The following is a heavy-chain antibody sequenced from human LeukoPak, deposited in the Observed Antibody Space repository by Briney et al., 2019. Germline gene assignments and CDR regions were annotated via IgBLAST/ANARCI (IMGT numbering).Heavy chain of an antibody. V-gene: IGHV3-33*01. J-gene: IGHJ4*02. Sequence: PGGSLRLSCAASGFTFSSYGMHWVRQAPGKGLEWVAVIWYDGSNKYYADSVKGRFTISRDNSKNTLYLQMNSLRAEDTAVYYCTRDTGLDSSGYSDYWGQGTLVTVSS. D-gene: IGHD3-22*01. CDR3: TRDTGLDSSGYSDY. CDR1: GFTFSSYG. CDR2: IWYDGSNK.